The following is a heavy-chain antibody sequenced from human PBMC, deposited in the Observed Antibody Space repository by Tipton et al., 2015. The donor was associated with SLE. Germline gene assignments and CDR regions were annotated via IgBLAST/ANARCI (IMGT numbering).Heavy chain of an antibody. Sequence: GSLRLSCTLPTGSIFTHYWSWIRQPPGKGLEWIGNIYYTGSTNYNPSLNSRVTISVDPSKNQFSLKLSSMTAADTAVYYCARAQNYYGSGSYHKVFDYWGQGTLITVSS. CDR1: TGSIFTHY. V-gene: IGHV4-59*11. J-gene: IGHJ4*02. CDR3: ARAQNYYGSGSYHKVFDY. D-gene: IGHD3-10*01. CDR2: IYYTGST.